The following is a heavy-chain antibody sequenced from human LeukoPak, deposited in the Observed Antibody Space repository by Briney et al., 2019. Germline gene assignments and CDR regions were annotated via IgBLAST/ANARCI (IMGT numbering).Heavy chain of an antibody. J-gene: IGHJ6*02. CDR3: AGAPFYYYYYGMDV. Sequence: GGSLRLSCAASGFTFSSYWMSWVRQAPGKGLEWVANIKQDGSEKYYVDSVKGRFTISRDNAKNSLYLQMNSLRAEDTAVYYCAGAPFYYYYYGMDVWGQGTTVTVSS. V-gene: IGHV3-7*03. CDR1: GFTFSSYW. CDR2: IKQDGSEK.